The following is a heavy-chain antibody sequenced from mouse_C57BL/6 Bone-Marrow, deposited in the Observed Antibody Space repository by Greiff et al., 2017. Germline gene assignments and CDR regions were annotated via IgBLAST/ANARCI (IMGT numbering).Heavy chain of an antibody. CDR2: IYPTSGRT. J-gene: IGHJ2*01. Sequence: QVQLQQPGAELVKPGASVKMSCKASGYTFTSYWITWVKQRPGQGLEWIGDIYPTSGRTNYNEKFKSKAILTVDTSSNTAYRQLSSLTSEDSAVFYCARSGTLGRSFDYWGQGTTLTVSS. V-gene: IGHV1-55*01. D-gene: IGHD4-1*01. CDR1: GYTFTSYW. CDR3: ARSGTLGRSFDY.